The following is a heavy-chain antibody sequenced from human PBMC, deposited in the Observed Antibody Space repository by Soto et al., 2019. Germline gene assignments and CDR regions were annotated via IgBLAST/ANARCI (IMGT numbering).Heavy chain of an antibody. CDR3: ARGVDYCDSSGLGY. CDR1: GYTFTSYG. V-gene: IGHV1-18*04. Sequence: ASVKVSCKASGYTFTSYGISWVRQAPGQGLEWMGWISAYNGNTNYAQKLQGRVTMTTDTSTSTAYMELRSLRSDDTAVYYCARGVDYCDSSGLGYWGQGTLVTVSS. D-gene: IGHD3-22*01. CDR2: ISAYNGNT. J-gene: IGHJ4*02.